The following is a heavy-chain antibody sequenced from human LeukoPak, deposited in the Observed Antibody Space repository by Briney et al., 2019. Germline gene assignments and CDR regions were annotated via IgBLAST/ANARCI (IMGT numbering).Heavy chain of an antibody. Sequence: SETLSLTCTVSGYSLTSGHYWAWIRQPPGDSLEWIGSLYHSGGSYYNPSLNSRVIISVDTSRNQFSLRLSSMAAADTAVYYCAGQTGPNWYFDLWGRGTLVTVSS. CDR2: LYHSGGS. J-gene: IGHJ2*01. CDR3: AGQTGPNWYFDL. D-gene: IGHD1-14*01. V-gene: IGHV4-38-2*02. CDR1: GYSLTSGHY.